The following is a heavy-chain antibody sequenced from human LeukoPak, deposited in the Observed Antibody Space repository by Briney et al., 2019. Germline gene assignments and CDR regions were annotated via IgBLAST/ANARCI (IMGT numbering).Heavy chain of an antibody. CDR1: GFTFSSYS. V-gene: IGHV3-21*01. D-gene: IGHD4-17*01. J-gene: IGHJ4*02. Sequence: GGSLRLSCAASGFTFSSYSMNWVRQAPGKGLEWVSSISSSSSYIYYADSVKGRFTISRDNAKNSLYLQMNSLRAEDTAVYYCARDPSTVYYFDYWGQGTLVTVSS. CDR2: ISSSSSYI. CDR3: ARDPSTVYYFDY.